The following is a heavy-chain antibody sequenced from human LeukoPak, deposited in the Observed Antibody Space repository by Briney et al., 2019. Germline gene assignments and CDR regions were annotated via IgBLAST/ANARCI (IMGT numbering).Heavy chain of an antibody. CDR1: GDSISSGSYY. CDR2: IYYAGST. D-gene: IGHD3-22*01. V-gene: IGHV4-39*01. CDR3: ARLGYYYDSSAKGAFDY. J-gene: IGHJ4*02. Sequence: SETLSLTCTVSGDSISSGSYYWGWIRQPPGKMLEWIASIYYAGSTYYNPSLKSRVTISVDTSKNQFSLKLSSVAAADTAVYNCARLGYYYDSSAKGAFDYWGQGTLVTVSS.